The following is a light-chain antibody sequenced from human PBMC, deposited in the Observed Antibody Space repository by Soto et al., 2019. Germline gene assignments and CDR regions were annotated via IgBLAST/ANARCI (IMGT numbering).Light chain of an antibody. CDR3: QVWGSYMV. Sequence: SYVLTQPPSVSVAPGQTASLTCGGNSIGGKSVHWYQQKPGQAPVLVVYDDSRRPSGIPERFSGSNSGNTATLTINRVEVGDEADYYCQVWGSYMVFGGGTKVTVL. J-gene: IGLJ2*01. CDR1: SIGGKS. CDR2: DDS. V-gene: IGLV3-21*02.